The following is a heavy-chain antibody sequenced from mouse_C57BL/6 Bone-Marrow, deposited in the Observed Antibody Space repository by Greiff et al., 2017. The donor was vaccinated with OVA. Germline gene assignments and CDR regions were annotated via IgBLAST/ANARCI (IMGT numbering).Heavy chain of an antibody. Sequence: QVQLQQSGPELVKPGASVKLSCKASGYTFTSYDINWVKQRPGQGLEWIGWIYPRDGSTKYNEKFKGKATVTVATSSSTAYMELHSLTSEDSAVYFCAREALITTVVARSHWYFDVWGTGTTVTVSS. D-gene: IGHD1-1*01. CDR3: AREALITTVVARSHWYFDV. J-gene: IGHJ1*03. CDR2: IYPRDGST. CDR1: GYTFTSYD. V-gene: IGHV1-85*01.